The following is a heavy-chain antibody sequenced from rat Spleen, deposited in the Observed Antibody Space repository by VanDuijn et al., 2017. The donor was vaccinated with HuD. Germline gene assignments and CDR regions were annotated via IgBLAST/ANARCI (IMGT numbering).Heavy chain of an antibody. CDR2: IKFEDFTP. D-gene: IGHD1-2*01. J-gene: IGHJ2*01. Sequence: EVQLMESGGGLVQPGRSMKLSCAASGLSFSNYDMAWVRQAPTKGLEWVASIKFEDFTPYYADSVMGRFTISRDDGESTLYLQMDSLRSEDTATYYCTRDSSQYYFDYWGQGVMVTVSS. CDR1: GLSFSNYD. CDR3: TRDSSQYYFDY. V-gene: IGHV5-22*01.